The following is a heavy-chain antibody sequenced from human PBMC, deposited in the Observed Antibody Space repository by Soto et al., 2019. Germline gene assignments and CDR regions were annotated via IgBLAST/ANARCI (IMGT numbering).Heavy chain of an antibody. Sequence: QVQLQESGPGLVKPSETLSLTCTVSGGSISSYYWSWIRQPPGKGLEWVGYIYYSGSTTYNPSLKSRLTISVDTSKNQFSLKLRSVTAADTAVYYWASLGRWLQALDSWGQGTLVTVSS. CDR1: GGSISSYY. CDR2: IYYSGST. CDR3: ASLGRWLQALDS. D-gene: IGHD5-12*01. J-gene: IGHJ4*02. V-gene: IGHV4-59*08.